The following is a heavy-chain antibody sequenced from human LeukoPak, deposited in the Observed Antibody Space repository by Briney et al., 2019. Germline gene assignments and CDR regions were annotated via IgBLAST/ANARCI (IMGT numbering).Heavy chain of an antibody. J-gene: IGHJ4*02. Sequence: SETLSLTCTVSGGSISSSSYYWGWIRQPPGKGLEWIGSIYYSGSTYYNPSLKSRVTISVDTSKNQFSLKLSSVTAADTAVYYCARGGYYYDSSGYYYPSLDYWGQGTLVTVSS. CDR3: ARGGYYYDSSGYYYPSLDY. V-gene: IGHV4-39*07. CDR2: IYYSGST. D-gene: IGHD3-22*01. CDR1: GGSISSSSYY.